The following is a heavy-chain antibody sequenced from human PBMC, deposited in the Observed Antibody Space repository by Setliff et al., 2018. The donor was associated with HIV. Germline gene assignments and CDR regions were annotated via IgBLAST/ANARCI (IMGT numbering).Heavy chain of an antibody. CDR3: ARGFATNWLDT. J-gene: IGHJ5*02. CDR2: INPNTGGA. Sequence: ASVKVSCKSSGYTFTDHYMPWVRQAPGQGLEWMGRINPNTGGANYAQIFQGRVTMTRDTSIGTAYMELNRLRSDDTAIYYCARGFATNWLDTWGQGTLVTVSS. CDR1: GYTFTDHY. V-gene: IGHV1-2*06.